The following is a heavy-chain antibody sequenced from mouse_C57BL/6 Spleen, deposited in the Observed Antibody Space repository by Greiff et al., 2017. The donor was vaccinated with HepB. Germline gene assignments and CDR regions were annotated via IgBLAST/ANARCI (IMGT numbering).Heavy chain of an antibody. Sequence: QVHVKQSGAELAKPGASVKLSCKASGYTFTSYWMHWVKQRPGQGLEWIGYINPSSGYTKYNQKFKDKATLTADKSSSTAYMQLSSLTYEDSAVYYCARSFTGYYAMDYWGQGTSVTVSS. CDR3: ARSFTGYYAMDY. V-gene: IGHV1-7*01. CDR2: INPSSGYT. CDR1: GYTFTSYW. J-gene: IGHJ4*01.